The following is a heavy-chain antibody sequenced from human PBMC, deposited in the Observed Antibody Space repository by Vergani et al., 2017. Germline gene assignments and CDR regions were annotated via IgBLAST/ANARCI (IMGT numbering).Heavy chain of an antibody. CDR3: AREGYYGSGSYYYYYGMDV. CDR1: GFTVSSNY. V-gene: IGHV3-53*04. J-gene: IGHJ6*02. CDR2: IYSGGST. D-gene: IGHD3-10*01. Sequence: EVQLVESGGGVVQPGGSLRLSCAASGFTVSSNYMSWVRQAPGKGLEWVSVIYSGGSTYYADSVKGRFTISRHNSKNTLYLQMNSLRAEDTAVYYCAREGYYGSGSYYYYYGMDVWGQGTTVTVSS.